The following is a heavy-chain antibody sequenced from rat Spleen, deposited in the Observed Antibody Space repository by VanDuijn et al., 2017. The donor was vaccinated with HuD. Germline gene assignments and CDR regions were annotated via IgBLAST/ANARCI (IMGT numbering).Heavy chain of an antibody. CDR3: ARWVIYNTPFDY. Sequence: EVQLQESGPGLVKPSQSLSLTCSVTGCSISSSYKWNWIRRFPQNKLEWMGYINSAGTTNYNPSLKSRISISRDTSKNQFFLQVNSVTTEDTATYYCARWVIYNTPFDYWGRGVMVTVSS. D-gene: IGHD4-1*01. CDR1: GCSISSSYK. V-gene: IGHV3-3*01. J-gene: IGHJ2*01. CDR2: INSAGTT.